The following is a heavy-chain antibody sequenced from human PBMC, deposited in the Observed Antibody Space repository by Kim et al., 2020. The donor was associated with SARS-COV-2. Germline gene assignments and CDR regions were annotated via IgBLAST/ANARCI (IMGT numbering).Heavy chain of an antibody. D-gene: IGHD3-10*01. CDR3: ARDVGLGSPLWFEGFDY. V-gene: IGHV3-23*01. CDR1: GFTFSRYG. J-gene: IGHJ4*02. CDR2: FSGGDGNT. Sequence: GGSLRLSCAASGFTFSRYGMSWVRQAPGKGLEWVSTFSGGDGNTYYADSVKGRFTISRDNSKNTLYLQMNSLRADDTAVYYCARDVGLGSPLWFEGFDYWGQGTVVTVSS.